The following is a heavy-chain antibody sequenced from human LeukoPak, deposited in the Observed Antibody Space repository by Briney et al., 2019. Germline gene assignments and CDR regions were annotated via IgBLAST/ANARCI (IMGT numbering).Heavy chain of an antibody. CDR1: GFTVSGTC. CDR3: VKGSGITGRHRYYYYLDV. Sequence: PGGSLRLSCAASGFTVSGTCMAWVRQAPGKGLDWVSVIYTRGRTSDAAAVKGRLTISRDAYENTLDLQMISLRLEDTAVYYCVKGSGITGRHRYYYYLDVWGKGTTVTVSS. CDR2: IYTRGRT. V-gene: IGHV3-66*01. J-gene: IGHJ6*03. D-gene: IGHD3-10*01.